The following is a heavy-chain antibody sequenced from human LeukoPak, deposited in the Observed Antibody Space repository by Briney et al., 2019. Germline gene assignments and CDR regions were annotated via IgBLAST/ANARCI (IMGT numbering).Heavy chain of an antibody. CDR3: AREYWGALDAFDI. D-gene: IGHD1-26*01. CDR2: INLNSGGT. CDR1: GYTFTGYY. Sequence: GASVKVSCKASGYTFTGYYMHWVRQAPGQGLEWMGRINLNSGGTNYAQKFQGRVTMTRDTSISTAYMELSRLRSDDTAVYYCAREYWGALDAFDIWGQGTMVTVSS. V-gene: IGHV1-2*06. J-gene: IGHJ3*02.